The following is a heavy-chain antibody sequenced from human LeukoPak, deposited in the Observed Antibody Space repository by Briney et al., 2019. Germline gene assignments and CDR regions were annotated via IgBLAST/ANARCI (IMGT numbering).Heavy chain of an antibody. V-gene: IGHV4-34*01. CDR1: GGSFSGHY. J-gene: IGHJ5*02. CDR2: INHSGST. CDR3: ARKGGGYDISGWFDP. D-gene: IGHD5-12*01. Sequence: SETLSLTCAVYGGSFSGHYWSWIRQPPGKGLEWIGEINHSGSTNYNPSLKSRVTISVDTSKNQFSLKLSSVTAADTAVYYCARKGGGYDISGWFDPWGQGTLVTVSS.